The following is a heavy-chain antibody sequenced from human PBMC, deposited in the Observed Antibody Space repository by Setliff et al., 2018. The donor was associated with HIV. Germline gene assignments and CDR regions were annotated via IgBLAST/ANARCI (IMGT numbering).Heavy chain of an antibody. Sequence: KASETLSLTCTVSGGSISSYYWSWIRQPPGKGLEWLGHIYSSGSTNYTPSLKSRVTISLDTSKNQFSLNLSSVTAADTAVYYCARFPLLHKNAFDIWGQGTMVTVSS. CDR1: GGSISSYY. D-gene: IGHD2-15*01. J-gene: IGHJ3*02. CDR2: IYSSGST. V-gene: IGHV4-4*09. CDR3: ARFPLLHKNAFDI.